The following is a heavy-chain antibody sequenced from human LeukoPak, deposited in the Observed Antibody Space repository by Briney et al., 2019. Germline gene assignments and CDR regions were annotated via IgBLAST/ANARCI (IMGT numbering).Heavy chain of an antibody. D-gene: IGHD4-23*01. CDR2: IVVGSGNT. CDR3: AAVPHLTTVVTPPDY. Sequence: SVKVSCKASGFTFTSSAMQWVRQARGQRLEWIGWIVVGSGNTNYAQKFQERVTITRDMSTSTAYMELSSLRSEDTTVYYCAAVPHLTTVVTPPDYWGQGTLVTVSS. J-gene: IGHJ4*02. V-gene: IGHV1-58*02. CDR1: GFTFTSSA.